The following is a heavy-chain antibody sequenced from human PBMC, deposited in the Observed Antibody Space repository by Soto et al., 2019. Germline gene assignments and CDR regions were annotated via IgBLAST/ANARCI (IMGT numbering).Heavy chain of an antibody. V-gene: IGHV4-30-2*01. CDR1: GGYISSGGYS. J-gene: IGHJ4*02. CDR3: ATAPGPY. Sequence: SETQSLTCAVSGGYISSGGYSWSWIRQPPGKGLEWIGYIYHSGSTYYNPSLKSRVTISVDRSKNQFSLKLSSVTAADTAVYYCATAPGPYWGQGTLVTVSS. CDR2: IYHSGST.